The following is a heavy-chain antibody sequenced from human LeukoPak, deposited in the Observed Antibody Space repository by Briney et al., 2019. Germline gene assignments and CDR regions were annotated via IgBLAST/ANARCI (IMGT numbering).Heavy chain of an antibody. D-gene: IGHD5-18*01. V-gene: IGHV3-21*01. J-gene: IGHJ4*02. CDR3: ASPGYSYGYTPFDY. Sequence: GGSLRLSCTASGFTFGDYAMSWFRQAPGKGLEWVSSISSSSSYIYYADSVKGRFTISRDNAKNSLYLQMNSLRAEDTAVYYCASPGYSYGYTPFDYWGQGTLVTVSS. CDR2: ISSSSSYI. CDR1: GFTFGDYA.